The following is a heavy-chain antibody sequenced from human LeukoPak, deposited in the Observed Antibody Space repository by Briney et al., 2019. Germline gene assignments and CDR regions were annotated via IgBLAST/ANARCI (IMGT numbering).Heavy chain of an antibody. CDR2: IYYSGST. Sequence: SETLSLTCTVSGGSISSYYWSWIRQPPGKGLEWIGYIYYSGSTNYNPSLKSRVTISVDTSKNQFSLKLSSVTAADTAVYYCARDSKKVVAATPYYYYYYGMDVWGQGTTVTVSS. CDR1: GGSISSYY. J-gene: IGHJ6*02. V-gene: IGHV4-59*01. D-gene: IGHD2-15*01. CDR3: ARDSKKVVAATPYYYYYYGMDV.